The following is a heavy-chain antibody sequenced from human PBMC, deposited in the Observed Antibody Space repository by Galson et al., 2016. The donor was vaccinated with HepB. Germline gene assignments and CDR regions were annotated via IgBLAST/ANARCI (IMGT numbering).Heavy chain of an antibody. V-gene: IGHV1-18*01. CDR3: ARDVQYRFDS. CDR1: GYTFTTSG. Sequence: SVKVSCKASGYTFTTSGISWVRQAPGQGLEWMGWISTYSGNTKYAQKCKGGLTLTTDSSTTPAYMELRSLRFDDTALYYCARDVQYRFDSWGQGTLVTVSS. J-gene: IGHJ4*02. CDR2: ISTYSGNT. D-gene: IGHD2/OR15-2a*01.